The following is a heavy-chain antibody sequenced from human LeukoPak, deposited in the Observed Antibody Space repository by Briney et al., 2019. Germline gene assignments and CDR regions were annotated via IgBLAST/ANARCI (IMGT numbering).Heavy chain of an antibody. J-gene: IGHJ6*02. CDR1: GITFRNAW. CDR3: ATAMTTVPYYYYYAMDV. Sequence: SPGGSLRLSCAASGITFRNAWMTWVRKAPGKGLDWVGRGKSTADAGTTEYAPPVKGRFTISRDDSQSTLYLQMNSLKTDDTAVYYCATAMTTVPYYYYYAMDVWGQGTTVTVSS. V-gene: IGHV3-15*01. CDR2: GKSTADAGTT. D-gene: IGHD4-17*01.